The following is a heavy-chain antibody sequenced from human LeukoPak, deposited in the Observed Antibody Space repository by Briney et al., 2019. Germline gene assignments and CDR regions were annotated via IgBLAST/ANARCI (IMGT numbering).Heavy chain of an antibody. Sequence: SETLSLTCAVSGGSISSSNWWSWVRQPPGKGLEWIGEIYHSGSTNYSPSLKSRVTISVDKSKNQFSLKLSSVTAADTAVYYCARGWGYCGGDCYPYYFDYWGQGTLVTVSS. CDR2: IYHSGST. J-gene: IGHJ4*02. CDR1: GGSISSSNW. V-gene: IGHV4-4*02. CDR3: ARGWGYCGGDCYPYYFDY. D-gene: IGHD2-21*02.